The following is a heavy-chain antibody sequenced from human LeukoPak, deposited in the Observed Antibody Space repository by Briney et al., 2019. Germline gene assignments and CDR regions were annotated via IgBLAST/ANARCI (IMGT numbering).Heavy chain of an antibody. CDR2: FDPEDGET. J-gene: IGHJ4*02. Sequence: ASVKVSCKVSGDTPTELSMHCGRQAPGKGLEWMGGFDPEDGETIYAQKFQGRVTMTEDTSTDTAYMELSSLRSEDTAVYYCATLFYYPSSGYYFDCWGQGTLVSVSS. CDR3: ATLFYYPSSGYYFDC. D-gene: IGHD3-22*01. V-gene: IGHV1-24*01. CDR1: GDTPTELS.